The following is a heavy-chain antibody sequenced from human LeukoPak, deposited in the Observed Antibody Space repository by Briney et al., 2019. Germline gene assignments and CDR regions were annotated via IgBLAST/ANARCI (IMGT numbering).Heavy chain of an antibody. J-gene: IGHJ4*02. CDR3: ATTDY. CDR1: GGTFTSYT. V-gene: IGHV1-69*05. CDR2: IIPMSGTV. Sequence: SVKVSXKASGGTFTSYTVSWVRQAPGQGLEWMGRIIPMSGTVKYAQKFQGRVTITTDESTSTAYMELSSLRSEDTAVYYCATTDYWGQGTLVTVSS.